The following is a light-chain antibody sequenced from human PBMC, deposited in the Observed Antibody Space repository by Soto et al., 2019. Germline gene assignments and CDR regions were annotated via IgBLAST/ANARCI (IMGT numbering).Light chain of an antibody. CDR3: QQTYSTPRT. CDR2: GAS. CDR1: QTISSY. V-gene: IGKV1-39*01. Sequence: DIQMTQSPSSLSASVGDGVTITCRTSQTISSYLNWYQQKPGKAPQLLIYGASSFQSGVPPSFSGSGSGTDFTLAISNLQPEDSATYFCQQTYSTPRTFGQGTKVEIK. J-gene: IGKJ1*01.